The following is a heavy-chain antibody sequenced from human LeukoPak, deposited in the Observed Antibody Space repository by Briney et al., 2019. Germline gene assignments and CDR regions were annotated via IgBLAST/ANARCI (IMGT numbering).Heavy chain of an antibody. CDR1: GITFSNHA. V-gene: IGHV3-23*01. J-gene: IGHJ4*02. CDR2: ISGSAHKI. D-gene: IGHD5-18*01. CDR3: AGRVTGYSSGYVY. Sequence: GGSLRPSCVASGITFSNHAVSWVRQAPEKGLDWVSVISGSAHKIRYADSVKGRFTISRDNSENIVYLQMNNLRAEDTAVYYCAGRVTGYSSGYVYWGQGTLVTVSS.